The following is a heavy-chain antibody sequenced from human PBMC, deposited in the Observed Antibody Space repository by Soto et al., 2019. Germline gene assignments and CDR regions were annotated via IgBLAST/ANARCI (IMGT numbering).Heavy chain of an antibody. CDR2: ISWDGGST. CDR3: AKDMGGSGYGYYYYGMDV. V-gene: IGHV3-43*01. J-gene: IGHJ6*02. Sequence: EVQLVESGGVVVQPGGSLRLSCAASGFTFDDYTMHWVRQAPGKGLEWVSLISWDGGSTYYADSVKGRFTISRDNSKNSLYLQMNSLRTEDTALYYCAKDMGGSGYGYYYYGMDVWGQGTTVTVSS. CDR1: GFTFDDYT. D-gene: IGHD2-15*01.